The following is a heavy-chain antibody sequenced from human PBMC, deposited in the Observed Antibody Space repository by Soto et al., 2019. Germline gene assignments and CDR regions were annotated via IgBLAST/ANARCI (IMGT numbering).Heavy chain of an antibody. CDR1: GFTFSSYG. CDR2: ISYDGSNK. CDR3: AKATPDGYNYVGYFDY. D-gene: IGHD5-12*01. J-gene: IGHJ4*02. Sequence: GGSLRLSCAASGFTFSSYGMHWVRQAPGKGLEWVAVISYDGSNKYYADSVKGRFTISRDNSKNTLYLQMNSLRAEDTAVYYCAKATPDGYNYVGYFDYWGQGTLVTVSS. V-gene: IGHV3-30*18.